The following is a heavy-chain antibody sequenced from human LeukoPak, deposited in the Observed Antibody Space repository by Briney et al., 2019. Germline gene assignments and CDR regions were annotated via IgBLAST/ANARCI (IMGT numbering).Heavy chain of an antibody. V-gene: IGHV3-30*04. Sequence: PGGSLRLSCAASGFTFSSYAKHWVRQAPGKGLEWVEVISYDGSNKYYADSVKGRFTISRDNSKNTLYLQMNSLRAEDTAVYYCARVSAMVRGVIPTIDYWGQGTLVTVSS. CDR1: GFTFSSYA. CDR3: ARVSAMVRGVIPTIDY. J-gene: IGHJ4*02. CDR2: ISYDGSNK. D-gene: IGHD3-10*01.